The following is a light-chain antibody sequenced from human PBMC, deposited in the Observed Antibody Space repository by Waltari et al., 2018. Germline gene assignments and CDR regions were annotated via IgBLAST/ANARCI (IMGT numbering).Light chain of an antibody. Sequence: SSELTQDPAVSVALGQTVRNPCQGASPRTYYVSWFHQKPGQAPALVIYGKNNRPSGIPDRFSASSSGSTASLTIIGAQAEDEADYYCHSRDSSGNVLIGGGTKLTVV. CDR3: HSRDSSGNVL. V-gene: IGLV3-19*01. J-gene: IGLJ2*01. CDR2: GKN. CDR1: SPRTYY.